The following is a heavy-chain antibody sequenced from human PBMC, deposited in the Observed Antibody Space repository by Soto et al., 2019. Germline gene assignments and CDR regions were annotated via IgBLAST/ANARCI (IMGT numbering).Heavy chain of an antibody. CDR2: ISGGGGNT. V-gene: IGHV3-23*01. CDR1: RFTFNIYA. Sequence: GGSLRLSCTASRFTFNIYAMSWVRQAPGKGLEWVSSISGGGGNTNYADSVKGRFTISRDNSKNTLYLQMNSLRAEDTAVYYCAKFYDFWSGYSTDALDIWGQGTMVTVSS. CDR3: AKFYDFWSGYSTDALDI. D-gene: IGHD3-3*01. J-gene: IGHJ3*02.